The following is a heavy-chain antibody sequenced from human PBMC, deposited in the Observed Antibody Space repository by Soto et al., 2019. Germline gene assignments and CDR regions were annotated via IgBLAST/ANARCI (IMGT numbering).Heavy chain of an antibody. CDR1: GGSFSGYY. V-gene: IGHV4-34*01. CDR3: ARGRIVVVTANKYNWFDP. Sequence: SETLSLTCAVYGGSFSGYYWSWIRQPPGKGLEWIGEINHSGSTNYNPSLESRVTISVDTSKNQFSLKLSSVTAADTAVYYCARGRIVVVTANKYNWFDPWGQGTLVTVSS. CDR2: INHSGST. J-gene: IGHJ5*02. D-gene: IGHD2-21*02.